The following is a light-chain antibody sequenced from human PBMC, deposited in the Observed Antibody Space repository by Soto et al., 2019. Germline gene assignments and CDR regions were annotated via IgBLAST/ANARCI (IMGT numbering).Light chain of an antibody. CDR2: GAS. Sequence: EIVLTQSPGTLSLSPGEGATLSCRARQSISSTFLAWYQHKPGQAPRVLIYGASRRAAGIPDRFSGSGSGTYFTLTISRLEPEDFAVYYCQQYESSWTFGQGTKVEMK. CDR3: QQYESSWT. J-gene: IGKJ1*01. CDR1: QSISSTF. V-gene: IGKV3-20*01.